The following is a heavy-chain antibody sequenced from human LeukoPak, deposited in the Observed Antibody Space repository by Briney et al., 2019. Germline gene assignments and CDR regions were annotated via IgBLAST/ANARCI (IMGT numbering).Heavy chain of an antibody. D-gene: IGHD5-24*01. J-gene: IGHJ4*02. CDR2: IYSGGST. Sequence: GGSLRLSCAASGFTVSSNYMSWVRQAPGKGLEWVSVIYSGGSTYYADSVKGRFTISRHNSKNTLYLQMNSLRAEDTAVYYCAKDVRDGYNYFYFDYWGQGTLVTVSS. CDR3: AKDVRDGYNYFYFDY. CDR1: GFTVSSNY. V-gene: IGHV3-53*04.